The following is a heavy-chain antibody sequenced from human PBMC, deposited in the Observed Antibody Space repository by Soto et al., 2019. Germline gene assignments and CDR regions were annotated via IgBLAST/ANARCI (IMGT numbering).Heavy chain of an antibody. CDR3: ARDGDPESAFWRGPSGGGRFDP. CDR2: IVPMFGTA. J-gene: IGHJ5*02. V-gene: IGHV1-69*12. Sequence: QVQLVQSGAEVKKPGSSVNVSCKTSGGTFGNSAVAWVRQAPGQGLEWMGGIVPMFGTANYAQKFQGRLTITADDSTTTAYMELRSLRSDDTAVYYCARDGDPESAFWRGPSGGGRFDPWGQGSLVTVSS. D-gene: IGHD3-3*01. CDR1: GGTFGNSA.